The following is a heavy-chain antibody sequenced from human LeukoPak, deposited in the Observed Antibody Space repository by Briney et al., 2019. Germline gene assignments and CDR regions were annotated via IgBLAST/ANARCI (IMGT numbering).Heavy chain of an antibody. Sequence: GGSLRLSCAASGFSFSTYAMSWVRQAPEKGLEWVSAISASGGNTYYPDSVKGRFTISRDNSKNTLYLQMNSLRAEDTAVYYCARDRLGDYDHSGYYDKWGQGTLVTVSS. V-gene: IGHV3-23*01. CDR1: GFSFSTYA. D-gene: IGHD3-22*01. J-gene: IGHJ4*02. CDR2: ISASGGNT. CDR3: ARDRLGDYDHSGYYDK.